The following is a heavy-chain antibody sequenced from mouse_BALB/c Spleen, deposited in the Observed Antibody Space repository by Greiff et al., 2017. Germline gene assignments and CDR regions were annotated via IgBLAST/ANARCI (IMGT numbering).Heavy chain of an antibody. CDR1: GYSITSGCS. CDR2: IHYSGST. CDR3: EIAASNYGSTYAMDY. V-gene: IGHV3-1*02. D-gene: IGHD1-1*01. Sequence: EVQLLEPGPDLVKPSQSLSLSCTVTGYSITSGCSWHWIRQFPGNKLEWMVYIHYSGSTNYNPSLKSLTSITLDTSTNQFCLQLNSVTTEDTATYSCEIAASNYGSTYAMDYWGQGTPVTVSA. J-gene: IGHJ4*01.